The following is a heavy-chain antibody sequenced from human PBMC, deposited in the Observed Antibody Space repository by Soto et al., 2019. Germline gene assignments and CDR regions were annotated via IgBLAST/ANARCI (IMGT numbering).Heavy chain of an antibody. V-gene: IGHV4-39*01. D-gene: IGHD3-3*01. J-gene: IGHJ6*02. CDR1: GGSISSSSYY. Sequence: SETLSLTCTVSGGSISSSSYYWGWIRQPPGKGLEWIGSIYYSGYTYYIPSLKSRVTISVDTSKNQFSLKLSSVTAADTAVYYCARLGYDFWSGYWDYYGMDVWGQGTTVTVSS. CDR2: IYYSGYT. CDR3: ARLGYDFWSGYWDYYGMDV.